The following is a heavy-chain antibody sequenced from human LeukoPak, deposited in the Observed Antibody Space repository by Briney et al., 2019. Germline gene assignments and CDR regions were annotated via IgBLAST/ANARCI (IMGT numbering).Heavy chain of an antibody. CDR1: GFTFRSYE. CDR3: AELGITMIGGV. V-gene: IGHV3-48*03. J-gene: IGHJ6*04. D-gene: IGHD3-10*02. CDR2: ISSSGSTI. Sequence: GGSLRLSCSASGFTFRSYERNWVRQAPGKGLEWVSYISSSGSTIYYADPVKGRFTNSRDNAKNSLYLQMNSLRAEDTAVYYCAELGITMIGGVWGKGTTVTISS.